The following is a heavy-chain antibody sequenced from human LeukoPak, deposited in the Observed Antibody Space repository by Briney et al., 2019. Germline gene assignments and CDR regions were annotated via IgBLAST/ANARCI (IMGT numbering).Heavy chain of an antibody. CDR1: GYSISSGYY. CDR3: ARENSSSSYWFDP. Sequence: PSETLSLTCTVSGYSISSGYYWGWIRQPPGKGLEWIGSIYHSGSTYYNPSLKSRVTISVDTSKNQFSLKLSSVTAADTAVYYCARENSSSSYWFDPWGQGTLVTASS. V-gene: IGHV4-38-2*02. CDR2: IYHSGST. D-gene: IGHD6-6*01. J-gene: IGHJ5*02.